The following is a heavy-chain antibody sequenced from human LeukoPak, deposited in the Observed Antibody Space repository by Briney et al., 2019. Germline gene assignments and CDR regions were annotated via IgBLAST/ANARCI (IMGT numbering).Heavy chain of an antibody. Sequence: GGSLRLSCAASGFTSSTYGMRGRRQAPGKGLEWVAVMRYDGSPKYYAASVKGRFTISRGNSKNTLYLQMNSVRAEDTAVYYCARHSSGWYGLDYWGQGTLVTVSS. CDR1: GFTSSTYG. CDR3: ARHSSGWYGLDY. V-gene: IGHV3-30*12. CDR2: MRYDGSPK. D-gene: IGHD6-19*01. J-gene: IGHJ4*02.